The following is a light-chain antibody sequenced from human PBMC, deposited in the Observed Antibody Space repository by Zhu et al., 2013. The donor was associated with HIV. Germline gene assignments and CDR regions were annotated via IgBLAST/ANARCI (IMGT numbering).Light chain of an antibody. CDR1: QDISNY. CDR3: QQSGT. J-gene: IGKJ4*01. Sequence: DIQLTQSPSFLSASVGDRVIITCRASQDISNYFAWYQQKPGEAPKLLIYAASTLQSGVPSRFSGSGSGTEFTLTISSLQPEDLATYYCQQSGTFGGGTKVEIK. V-gene: IGKV1-9*01. CDR2: AAS.